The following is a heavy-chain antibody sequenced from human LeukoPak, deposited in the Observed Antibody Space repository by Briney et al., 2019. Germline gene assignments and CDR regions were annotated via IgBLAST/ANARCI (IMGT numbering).Heavy chain of an antibody. D-gene: IGHD1-26*01. Sequence: GGSLRLSCAASAFTFIDYSMNWVRQAPGKGLEGISYISGRSSTIYYADSVRGRFTISRDNAKNSMYLQMNSLRAEDTAVYYCASDRLTSGSYFFDYWGQGTLVTVSS. V-gene: IGHV3-48*01. CDR2: ISGRSSTI. CDR3: ASDRLTSGSYFFDY. J-gene: IGHJ4*02. CDR1: AFTFIDYS.